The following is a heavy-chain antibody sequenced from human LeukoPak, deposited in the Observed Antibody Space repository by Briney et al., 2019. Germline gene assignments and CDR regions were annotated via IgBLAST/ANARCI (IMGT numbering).Heavy chain of an antibody. J-gene: IGHJ6*02. CDR3: ARSEASGSYDLPYYYYGMDV. CDR1: GFTVSSNY. D-gene: IGHD1-26*01. V-gene: IGHV3-53*04. Sequence: GGSLRLSCAASGFTVSSNYMSWVRQAPGKGLEWVSVIYSGGSTYYADSVKGRFTISRHNSKNTLYLQMNSLRAEDTAVYYCARSEASGSYDLPYYYYGMDVWGQGTTVTVSS. CDR2: IYSGGST.